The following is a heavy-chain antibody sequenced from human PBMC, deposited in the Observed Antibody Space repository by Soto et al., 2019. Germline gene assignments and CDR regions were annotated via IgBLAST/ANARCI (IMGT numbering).Heavy chain of an antibody. D-gene: IGHD4-17*01. J-gene: IGHJ5*02. CDR1: GNTFTSYD. V-gene: IGHV1-8*01. Sequence: GASVKVSCKASGNTFTSYDINWVRQATGQGLEYLGWMNPNSGNTAYVQKFQGRVTTTWDTSITTAYMELSSLRSEDTAVYFCARGVKYGAYSRWFDPWG. CDR2: MNPNSGNT. CDR3: ARGVKYGAYSRWFDP.